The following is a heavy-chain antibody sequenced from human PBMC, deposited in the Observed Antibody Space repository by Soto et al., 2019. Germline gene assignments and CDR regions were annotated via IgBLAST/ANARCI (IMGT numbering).Heavy chain of an antibody. V-gene: IGHV3-21*01. D-gene: IGHD7-27*01. CDR2: ISSSSYI. CDR3: ARDLGISEMN. J-gene: IGHJ4*02. Sequence: GGSLRLSCAASGFTVSSYSMNWVRQAPGKGLEWVSSISSSSYIYYADSVKGRFTNSRDNAKNSLYLQMNSLRAEDTAVYYCARDLGISEMNWGQGTLVTVSS. CDR1: GFTVSSYS.